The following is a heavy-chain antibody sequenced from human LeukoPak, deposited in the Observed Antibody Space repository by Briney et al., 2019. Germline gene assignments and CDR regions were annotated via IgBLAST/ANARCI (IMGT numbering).Heavy chain of an antibody. J-gene: IGHJ4*02. CDR3: ARGLYCSGGSCYSYYFDY. Sequence: GASVKVSCKASGYTFTSYGISWVRQAPGQGLEWMGWISAYDGNTNYAQKLQGRVTMTTDTSTSTAYMELRSLRSDDTAVYYCARGLYCSGGSCYSYYFDYWGQGTLVTVSS. V-gene: IGHV1-18*01. CDR1: GYTFTSYG. CDR2: ISAYDGNT. D-gene: IGHD2-15*01.